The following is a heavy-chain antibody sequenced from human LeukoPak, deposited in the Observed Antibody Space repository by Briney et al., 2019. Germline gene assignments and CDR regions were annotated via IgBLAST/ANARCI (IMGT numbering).Heavy chain of an antibody. V-gene: IGHV1-2*02. J-gene: IGHJ6*03. CDR3: AASGSGYYMDV. CDR1: GYTFTGYY. CDR2: INPNSGGT. Sequence: ASVKVSCKASGYTFTGYYMHWVRQAPGQGLEWMGWINPNSGGTNYAQKFQERVTITRDMSTSTAYMELSSLRSEDTAVYYCAASGSGYYMDVWGKGTTVTVSS. D-gene: IGHD1-26*01.